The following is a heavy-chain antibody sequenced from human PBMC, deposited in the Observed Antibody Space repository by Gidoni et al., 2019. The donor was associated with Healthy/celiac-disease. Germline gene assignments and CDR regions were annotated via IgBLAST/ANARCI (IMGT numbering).Heavy chain of an antibody. V-gene: IGHV4-34*01. CDR1: GGSFSGYY. CDR2: INHSGST. Sequence: QVQLQQWGAGLLKPSETLSLTCAVYGGSFSGYYWSWIRQPPGKGLEWIGEINHSGSTNYNPSLKSRVTISVDTSKNQFSLKLSSVTAADTAVYYCARGHWGWLQDFDYWGQGTLVTVSS. D-gene: IGHD7-27*01. CDR3: ARGHWGWLQDFDY. J-gene: IGHJ4*02.